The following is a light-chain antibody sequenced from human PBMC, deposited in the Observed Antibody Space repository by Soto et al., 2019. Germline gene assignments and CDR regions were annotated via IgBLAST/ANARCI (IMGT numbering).Light chain of an antibody. J-gene: IGKJ2*01. Sequence: VLTQSPGALSLSPGERATLSCRASQSVNSNYLAWYQQKPGQAPRLLIFGASPRATGISDRFPGRGSGTYFTLTKNRLEPEDFAVYYCQQYGRTFGQVTKVDIK. CDR3: QQYGRT. V-gene: IGKV3-20*01. CDR2: GAS. CDR1: QSVNSNY.